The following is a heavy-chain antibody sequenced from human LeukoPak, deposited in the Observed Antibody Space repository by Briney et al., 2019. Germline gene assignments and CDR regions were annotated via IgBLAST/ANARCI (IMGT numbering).Heavy chain of an antibody. CDR3: ARFKSSGWYYFDN. CDR1: GGSISGHY. J-gene: IGHJ4*02. CDR2: IYYSGTT. Sequence: SETLSLTCTVSGGSISGHYWSWIRQPPGKGLEWIGYIYYSGTTLYNSSLKSRVTISVDTSKNQFSLKLSSMTAADTAVYFCARFKSSGWYYFDNWGQGTLVTVSS. V-gene: IGHV4-59*11. D-gene: IGHD6-19*01.